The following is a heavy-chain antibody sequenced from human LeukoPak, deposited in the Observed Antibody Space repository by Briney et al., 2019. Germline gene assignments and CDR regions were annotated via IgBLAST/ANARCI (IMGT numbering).Heavy chain of an antibody. CDR1: GFTFSSYG. D-gene: IGHD5-12*01. V-gene: IGHV3-30*02. CDR2: IRYDGTNK. Sequence: PGGSLRLSCAASGFTFSSYGMHWVRQAPGKGLEWVAFIRYDGTNKYYADSVKGRFTISRDNSKNTLYLQMNSLRAEDTAVYCCANILGASYSCFDYGDYWGQGTLVTVFS. J-gene: IGHJ4*02. CDR3: ANILGASYSCFDYGDY.